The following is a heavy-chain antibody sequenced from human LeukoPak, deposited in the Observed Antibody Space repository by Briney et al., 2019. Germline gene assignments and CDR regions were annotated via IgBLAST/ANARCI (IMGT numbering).Heavy chain of an antibody. J-gene: IGHJ4*02. D-gene: IGHD3-10*01. V-gene: IGHV3-30*03. Sequence: GGSLRLSCAASGFTFSSYSMHWVRQAPGKGLEWVAVISYDGSNKYYADSVKGRFTISRDNAKNSLYLQMNSLRAEDTAVYYCARDPNYYGSGSYYNRTDYWGQGTLVTVSS. CDR3: ARDPNYYGSGSYYNRTDY. CDR2: ISYDGSNK. CDR1: GFTFSSYS.